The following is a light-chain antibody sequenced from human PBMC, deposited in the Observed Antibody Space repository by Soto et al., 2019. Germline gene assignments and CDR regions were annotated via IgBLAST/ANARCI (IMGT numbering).Light chain of an antibody. J-gene: IGKJ4*01. CDR2: DAS. V-gene: IGKV1-39*01. CDR3: QHSYSTPRT. CDR1: QTISTY. Sequence: DIQMTQSPSSLSASLGDRVTITCRASQTISTYLNWYQQRPGKAPKLLIYDASRLQSAVPSRFSGSGSGTDFTFTISSLQPEDFATYYCQHSYSTPRTFGGGTRVEIK.